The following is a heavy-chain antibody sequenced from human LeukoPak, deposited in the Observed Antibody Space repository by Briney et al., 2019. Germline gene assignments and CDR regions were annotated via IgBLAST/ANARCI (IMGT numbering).Heavy chain of an antibody. Sequence: GGSLRLSCAASGFIFNNYVMSWVRQGPGKGLEWVSGISGSAGSTYYADSVKGRFTISRDNSKNMLYLQMNSLRAEDTAVYYCAKDYCSSTTCYMSGWFDPWGQGTLVTVSS. J-gene: IGHJ5*02. CDR1: GFIFNNYV. CDR3: AKDYCSSTTCYMSGWFDP. CDR2: ISGSAGST. V-gene: IGHV3-23*01. D-gene: IGHD2-2*02.